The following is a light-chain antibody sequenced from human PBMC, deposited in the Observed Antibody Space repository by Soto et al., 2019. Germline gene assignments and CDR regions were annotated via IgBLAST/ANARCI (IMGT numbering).Light chain of an antibody. Sequence: QSALTQPRSVSGSPGQSVTISCTGTSSDVGGYNYVSWYQQHPGKAPKLMIYDVSKRPSGVPDRFSGSKSGNTASLTISGLQAEDEADYYCCSYAGTVGVFGGGTKVTVL. J-gene: IGLJ2*01. CDR3: CSYAGTVGV. CDR2: DVS. CDR1: SSDVGGYNY. V-gene: IGLV2-11*01.